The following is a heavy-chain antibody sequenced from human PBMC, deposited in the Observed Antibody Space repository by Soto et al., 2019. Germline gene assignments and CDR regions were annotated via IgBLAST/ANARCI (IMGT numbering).Heavy chain of an antibody. V-gene: IGHV3-30*18. D-gene: IGHD3-16*01. CDR3: AKLGDDTNWFDP. J-gene: IGHJ5*02. Sequence: PAGSLRLSCAASGFTFSSYGMHWVRQAPGKGLEWVAVISYDGSNKYYADSVKGRFTISRDNSKNTLYLQMNSLRAEDTAVYYCAKLGDDTNWFDPWGQGTLVTVS. CDR2: ISYDGSNK. CDR1: GFTFSSYG.